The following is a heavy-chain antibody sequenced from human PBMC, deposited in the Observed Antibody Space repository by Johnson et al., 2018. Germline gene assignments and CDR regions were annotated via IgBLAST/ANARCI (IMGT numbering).Heavy chain of an antibody. CDR1: GFSFSDHY. D-gene: IGHD1-26*01. CDR3: VRGQRVSGPYNFSGMDV. J-gene: IGHJ6*02. V-gene: IGHV3-72*01. Sequence: VQLVESGGGLVQPGGSLRLSCAASGFSFSDHYMDWVRQAPGKGLEWVGRSRDKANSYTTEYAESVKGRFSISRDDSRNSVYLQMNSLKTEDTAVYYFVRGQRVSGPYNFSGMDVWGQGTTVTVSS. CDR2: SRDKANSYTT.